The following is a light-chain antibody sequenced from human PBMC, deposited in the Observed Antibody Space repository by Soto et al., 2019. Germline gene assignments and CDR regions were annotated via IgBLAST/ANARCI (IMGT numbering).Light chain of an antibody. CDR2: GAS. J-gene: IGKJ5*01. Sequence: EIVLTQSPGSLSLSLGERATLTCRASQSVSSSYLAWYQQKPGQAPRLLIYGASSRATGIPDRFSGSGSGTDFTLTISRLEPEDFAVYYCQQYGNSPITFGQGTRLEIK. V-gene: IGKV3-20*01. CDR1: QSVSSSY. CDR3: QQYGNSPIT.